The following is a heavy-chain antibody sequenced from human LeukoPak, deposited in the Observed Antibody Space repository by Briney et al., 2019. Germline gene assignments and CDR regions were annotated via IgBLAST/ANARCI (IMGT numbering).Heavy chain of an antibody. CDR3: ARLQTKYYYYYGVDV. V-gene: IGHV4-59*08. CDR2: IYYSGST. J-gene: IGHJ6*02. Sequence: SETLSLTCTVSGGSISSYYWSWIRQPPGKGLEWIGYIYYSGSTNYNPSLKSRVTISVDTSKNQFSLKLSSVTAADTAVYYCARLQTKYYYYYGVDVWGQGTTVTVSS. CDR1: GGSISSYY. D-gene: IGHD4-11*01.